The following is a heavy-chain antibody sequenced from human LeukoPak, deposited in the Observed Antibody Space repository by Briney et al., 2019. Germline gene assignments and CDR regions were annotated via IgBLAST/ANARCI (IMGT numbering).Heavy chain of an antibody. D-gene: IGHD3-10*01. V-gene: IGHV3-7*05. CDR3: ARDLDYGSGTYYP. CDR2: IKQDGSEK. Sequence: PGGSLRLSCAASGFTFGPYWMTWVRQAPGKGLEWVANIKQDGSEKYYVDSVKGRFTISRDNAKNSLYLQMNSLRAEDTAVYYCARDLDYGSGTYYPWGQGTPVTVSS. CDR1: GFTFGPYW. J-gene: IGHJ5*02.